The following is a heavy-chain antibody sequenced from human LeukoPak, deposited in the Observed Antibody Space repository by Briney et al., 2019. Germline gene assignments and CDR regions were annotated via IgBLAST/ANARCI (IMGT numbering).Heavy chain of an antibody. V-gene: IGHV3-30-3*01. J-gene: IGHJ4*02. CDR1: GFTFSSYA. D-gene: IGHD6-13*01. CDR2: ISYDGSNK. Sequence: PGGSLRLSCAASGFTFSSYAMHWVRQAPGKGLEWVAVISYDGSNKYYAASVKGRFTISRDNSKNTLYLQIIRWRAEDTGTYYCGRDQGRMAADGNCLSSGYWGQGTLVTVSS. CDR3: GRDQGRMAADGNCLSSGY.